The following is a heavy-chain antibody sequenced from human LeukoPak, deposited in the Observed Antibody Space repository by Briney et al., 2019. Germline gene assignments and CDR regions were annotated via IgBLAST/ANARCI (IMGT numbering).Heavy chain of an antibody. V-gene: IGHV4-59*01. J-gene: IGHJ4*02. D-gene: IGHD2-2*01. Sequence: SETLSLTCTVSGDSISSYYWSWIRQPPGKGLEWIGYIYYSGSTNYNPSLKSRVTISVDTSKNQFSLKLSSVTAADTAVYYCARVQYQLLIDYWGQGTLVTVSS. CDR2: IYYSGST. CDR1: GDSISSYY. CDR3: ARVQYQLLIDY.